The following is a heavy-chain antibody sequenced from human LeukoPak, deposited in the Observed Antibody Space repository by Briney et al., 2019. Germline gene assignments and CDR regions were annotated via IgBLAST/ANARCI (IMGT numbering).Heavy chain of an antibody. D-gene: IGHD2-2*01. CDR3: ARAPRGYQLLVY. J-gene: IGHJ4*02. V-gene: IGHV4-30-4*01. CDR2: IYYSGST. Sequence: PSQILSLTCTVSGGSISSGDYYWSWIRQPPGKGLEWIGYIYYSGSTYYNPSLKSRVTISVDTSKNQFSLKLSSVTAADTAVYYGARAPRGYQLLVYWGQGTLVTVSS. CDR1: GGSISSGDYY.